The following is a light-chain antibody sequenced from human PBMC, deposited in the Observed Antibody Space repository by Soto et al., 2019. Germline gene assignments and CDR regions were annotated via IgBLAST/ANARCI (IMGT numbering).Light chain of an antibody. CDR2: YDD. Sequence: QSVLTQPPSVSAAPSQRVTISCFGSRSNIGDNAVNWYQQVPGKAPKLLIYYDDLLPSGVSDRFSGSKSGTSASLAISGLQSEDEADYYCAVWDDSLNAVVFGGGTKVTVL. V-gene: IGLV1-36*01. J-gene: IGLJ2*01. CDR3: AVWDDSLNAVV. CDR1: RSNIGDNA.